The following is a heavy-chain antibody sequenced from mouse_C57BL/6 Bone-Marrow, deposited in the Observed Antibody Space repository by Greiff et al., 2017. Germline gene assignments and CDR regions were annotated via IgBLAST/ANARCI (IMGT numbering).Heavy chain of an antibody. Sequence: QVQLQQSGAELARPGASVKLSCKASGYTFTSYGISWVKQRTGQGLEWIGEIYPRSGNTYYNEKFKGKATLTADKSSSTAYMVLRSLTSEDSAVYFCARSYPWYFDVWGTGTTVTVSS. V-gene: IGHV1-81*01. CDR2: IYPRSGNT. CDR3: ARSYPWYFDV. J-gene: IGHJ1*03. CDR1: GYTFTSYG. D-gene: IGHD2-10*01.